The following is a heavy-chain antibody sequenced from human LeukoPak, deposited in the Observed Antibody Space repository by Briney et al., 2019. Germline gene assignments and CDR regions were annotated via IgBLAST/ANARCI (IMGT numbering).Heavy chain of an antibody. D-gene: IGHD2-15*01. CDR3: ARGPAPCSGGSCYPRYYYYYMDV. V-gene: IGHV4-59*01. Sequence: PSETLSLTCTVSGGSISSYYWSWIRQPPGKGLEWIGYIYYSGSTNYNPSLKSRVTISVDTSKNQFSLKLSSVTAADTAVYYCARGPAPCSGGSCYPRYYYYYMDVWGKGTTVTISS. CDR1: GGSISSYY. CDR2: IYYSGST. J-gene: IGHJ6*03.